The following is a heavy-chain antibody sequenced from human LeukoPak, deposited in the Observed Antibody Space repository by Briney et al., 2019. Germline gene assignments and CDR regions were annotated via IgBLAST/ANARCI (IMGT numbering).Heavy chain of an antibody. CDR3: ARSCYYDSSGYCFDY. J-gene: IGHJ4*02. Sequence: PSETLSLTCAVSGGSISSGGYSWRWIRQPPGKGLEWIGYIYHSGSTYYNPSLKSRVTISVDRSKNQFSLKLSSVTAADTAVYYCARSCYYDSSGYCFDYWGQGTLVTVS. V-gene: IGHV4-30-2*01. CDR2: IYHSGST. D-gene: IGHD3-22*01. CDR1: GGSISSGGYS.